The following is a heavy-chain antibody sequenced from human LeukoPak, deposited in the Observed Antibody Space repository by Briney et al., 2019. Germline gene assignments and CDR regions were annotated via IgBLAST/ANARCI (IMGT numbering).Heavy chain of an antibody. CDR3: ARGLTYYYDSSGYPLDAFDI. D-gene: IGHD3-22*01. J-gene: IGHJ3*02. CDR1: GYSFTSYW. V-gene: IGHV5-51*01. CDR2: IYPGDSDT. Sequence: GESLKISCKGSGYSFTSYWIGWVRQMPGKGLEWMGIIYPGDSDTRYSPSFQGQVTISADKSISTAYLQWSSLKASDTAMYYCARGLTYYYDSSGYPLDAFDIWGQGTMVTVSS.